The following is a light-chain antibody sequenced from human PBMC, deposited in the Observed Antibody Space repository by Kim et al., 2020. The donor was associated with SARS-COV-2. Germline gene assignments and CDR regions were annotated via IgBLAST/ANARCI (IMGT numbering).Light chain of an antibody. CDR1: SSNMGNSY. CDR2: ENN. V-gene: IGLV1-51*01. Sequence: GQGVPISSSGNSSNMGNSYVYWYQQFPGTAPKPLIYENNKRPAGIPDRFSGSKSGTSATLGLTGLQTGDEAVYHCGTWDTSLTAGVFGGGTQLTVL. J-gene: IGLJ2*01. CDR3: GTWDTSLTAGV.